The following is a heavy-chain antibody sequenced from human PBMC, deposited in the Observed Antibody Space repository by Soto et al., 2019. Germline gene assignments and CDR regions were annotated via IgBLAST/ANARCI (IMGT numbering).Heavy chain of an antibody. V-gene: IGHV3-23*01. CDR2: ISGTSIST. CDR3: AKGGRSGQQLNNWFDP. D-gene: IGHD6-13*01. Sequence: GGSLRLSCAASEFNFSSYAMSWVRQAPGKGLEWVSAISGTSISTYYADSVKGRFTISRDKSKNMLYLQMNSLRAEDTAVYYCAKGGRSGQQLNNWFDPWGQGTLVTVSS. CDR1: EFNFSSYA. J-gene: IGHJ5*02.